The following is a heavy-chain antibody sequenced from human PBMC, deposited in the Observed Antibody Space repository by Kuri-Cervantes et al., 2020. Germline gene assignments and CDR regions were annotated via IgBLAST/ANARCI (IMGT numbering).Heavy chain of an antibody. CDR3: ARRNDILTGYYNLGAFDT. D-gene: IGHD3-9*01. Sequence: GESLKISCKGSGYSFTSYWIGWVRQMPGKGLEWMGIIYPGDSDTRYSPSFQGQVTISADKSTSTAYLQWSSLKASDTAMYYCARRNDILTGYYNLGAFDTWGQGTMVTVSS. CDR1: GYSFTSYW. J-gene: IGHJ3*02. CDR2: IYPGDSDT. V-gene: IGHV5-51*01.